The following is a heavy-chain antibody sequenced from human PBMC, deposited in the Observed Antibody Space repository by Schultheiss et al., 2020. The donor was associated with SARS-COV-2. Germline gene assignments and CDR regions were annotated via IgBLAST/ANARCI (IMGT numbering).Heavy chain of an antibody. V-gene: IGHV4-59*01. CDR3: ARSLTALRAFDY. Sequence: SETLSLTCAVSGGSISSYYWSWIRQPPGKGLQWIGYIYYNGDTNYNLTLKSRVTISVDTSKNQFSLKLSSVTAADTAVYYCARSLTALRAFDYWGQGTLVTVSS. J-gene: IGHJ4*02. D-gene: IGHD5-18*01. CDR2: IYYNGDT. CDR1: GGSISSYY.